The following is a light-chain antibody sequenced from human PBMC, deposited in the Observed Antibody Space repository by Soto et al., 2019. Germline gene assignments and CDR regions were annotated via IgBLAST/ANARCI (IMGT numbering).Light chain of an antibody. CDR3: QKYNNWPPIT. Sequence: DIQMTQSPSTLSASVGDRVTITCRASQTISSWLAWYQKKPGKAPNLLIYGASTRATGIPDRFSGSGSGTEFTLTITSLQSEDSAVYYCQKYNNWPPITFGQGTRLEI. CDR2: GAS. V-gene: IGKV1-5*01. J-gene: IGKJ5*01. CDR1: QTISSW.